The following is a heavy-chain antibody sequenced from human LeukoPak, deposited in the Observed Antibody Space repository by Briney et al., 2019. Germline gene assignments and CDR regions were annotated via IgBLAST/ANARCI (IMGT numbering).Heavy chain of an antibody. CDR1: GGSISSSSYY. CDR2: IYYSGST. V-gene: IGHV4-39*01. Sequence: PSETLSLTCTVSGGSISSSSYYWGWIRQPPGEGLEWIGSIYYSGSTYYNPSLKSRVTISVDTSKNQFSLKLSSVTAADTAVYYCASVKVSEVQWLDRFDYWGQGTLVTVSS. CDR3: ASVKVSEVQWLDRFDY. D-gene: IGHD6-19*01. J-gene: IGHJ4*02.